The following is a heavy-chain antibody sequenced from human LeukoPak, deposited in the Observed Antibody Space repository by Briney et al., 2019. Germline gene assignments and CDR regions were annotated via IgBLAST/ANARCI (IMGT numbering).Heavy chain of an antibody. Sequence: ASVKVSCKASGGTFSSYAISWVRQAPGQGLEWMGGIIPIFGTANYAQKFQGRVTITTDESTSTAYMELSSLRSEDTAVYYCARVNWGPYYFDYWGREPWSPSPQ. CDR3: ARVNWGPYYFDY. D-gene: IGHD7-27*01. CDR1: GGTFSSYA. J-gene: IGHJ4*02. V-gene: IGHV1-69*05. CDR2: IIPIFGTA.